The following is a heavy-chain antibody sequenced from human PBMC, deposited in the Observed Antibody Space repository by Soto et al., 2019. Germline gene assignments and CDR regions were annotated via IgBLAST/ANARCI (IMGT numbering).Heavy chain of an antibody. CDR2: IYYSGST. V-gene: IGHV4-31*03. J-gene: IGHJ4*02. CDR3: ARGTGTSFDY. D-gene: IGHD1-7*01. Sequence: SETLSLTCTVSSGSISSGAYYWSWIRQHPGKGLEWIGYIYYSGSTYYNPSLKSRVTISVDTSKNQFSLRLSSVTAADTAVYYCARGTGTSFDYWGQGALVTVSS. CDR1: SGSISSGAYY.